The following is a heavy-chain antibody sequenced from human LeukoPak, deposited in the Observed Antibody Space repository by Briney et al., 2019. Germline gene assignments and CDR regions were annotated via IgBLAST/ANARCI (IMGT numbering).Heavy chain of an antibody. CDR3: ARVLDYGDYADYYYGMDV. Sequence: ASVKVACLASGYTFTGYYMHWVRQAPGQGREWMGWINPNSGGTNYAQKFQGRVTMTRDTSISTAYMELSRLRSDDTAVYYCARVLDYGDYADYYYGMDVWGQGTTVTVSS. V-gene: IGHV1-2*02. J-gene: IGHJ6*02. CDR1: GYTFTGYY. CDR2: INPNSGGT. D-gene: IGHD4-17*01.